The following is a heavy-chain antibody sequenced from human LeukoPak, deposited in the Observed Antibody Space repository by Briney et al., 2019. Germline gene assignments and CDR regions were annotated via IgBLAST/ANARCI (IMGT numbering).Heavy chain of an antibody. V-gene: IGHV3-23*01. CDR1: GFTFSSYA. CDR3: AKAFGSSRGYYYDALDV. D-gene: IGHD6-13*01. J-gene: IGHJ6*02. CDR2: ISGSGGST. Sequence: GGSLRLSCAASGFTFSSYAMSWDRQAPGKGLEWVSAISGSGGSTYYADSVKGRFTISRDNSKNTLYLQMNSLRGDDTAVYYCAKAFGSSRGYYYDALDVWGQGTTVTVSS.